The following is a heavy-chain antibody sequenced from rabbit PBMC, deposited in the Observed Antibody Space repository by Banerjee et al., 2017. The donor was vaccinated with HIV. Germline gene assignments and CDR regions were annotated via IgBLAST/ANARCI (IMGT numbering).Heavy chain of an antibody. J-gene: IGHJ4*01. D-gene: IGHD4-1*01. V-gene: IGHV1S43*01. CDR3: ARDLAGVIGWNFGL. Sequence: RFTISRSTSLNTVVLKMTSLTAADTATYFCARDLAGVIGWNFGLWGPGTLVTVS.